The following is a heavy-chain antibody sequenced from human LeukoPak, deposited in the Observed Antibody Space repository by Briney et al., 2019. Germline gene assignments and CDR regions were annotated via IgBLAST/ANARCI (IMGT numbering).Heavy chain of an antibody. CDR2: INHSGST. D-gene: IGHD2-2*01. CDR3: ARVMREGYCSSTCCYSGVAPLYGMDV. CDR1: GGSFSGYY. Sequence: SETLSLTCAVYGGSFSGYYWSWIRQPPGKGLEWIGEINHSGSTNYNPSLKSRVTISVDTSKNQFSLKLSSVTAADTAVYYCARVMREGYCSSTCCYSGVAPLYGMDVWGQGTTVTVSS. V-gene: IGHV4-34*01. J-gene: IGHJ6*02.